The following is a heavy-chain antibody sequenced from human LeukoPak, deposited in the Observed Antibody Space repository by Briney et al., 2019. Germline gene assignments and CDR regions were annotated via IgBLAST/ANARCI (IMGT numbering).Heavy chain of an antibody. Sequence: PGRSLRLSCAASGFTFSSYSMNWVRQAPGKGLEWVSSISSSSSYIYYADSVKGRFTISRDNAKNSLYLQMNSLRAEDTAVYYCARDEYGSGSGNWFDPWGQGTLVTVSS. D-gene: IGHD3-10*01. J-gene: IGHJ5*02. CDR1: GFTFSSYS. CDR2: ISSSSSYI. V-gene: IGHV3-21*01. CDR3: ARDEYGSGSGNWFDP.